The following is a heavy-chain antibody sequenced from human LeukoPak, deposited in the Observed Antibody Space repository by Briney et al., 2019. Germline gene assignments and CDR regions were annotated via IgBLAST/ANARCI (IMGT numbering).Heavy chain of an antibody. Sequence: SETLSLTCTVSGGSISSYYWSWIRQPPGKGLEWIGYIYYSGSTNYNPSLKSRVTISVDTSKNQFSLKLSSVTAADTAVYYCARVGQVSGWYYFDYWGQGTLVTVSS. J-gene: IGHJ4*02. V-gene: IGHV4-59*01. D-gene: IGHD6-19*01. CDR2: IYYSGST. CDR1: GGSISSYY. CDR3: ARVGQVSGWYYFDY.